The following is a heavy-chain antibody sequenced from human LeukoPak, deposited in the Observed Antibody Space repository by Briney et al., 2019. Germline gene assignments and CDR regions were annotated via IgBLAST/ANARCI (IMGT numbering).Heavy chain of an antibody. V-gene: IGHV4-39*07. CDR1: GASISSGTYY. Sequence: SETLSLTCTVSGASISSGTYYWGWIRQPPGKGLEWIGSIYYSGSTYYNPSLKSRVTILVDTSKNQFSLKLSSVTAADTAVYYCARDRLVVVPAAMLSWFDPWGQGTLVTVSS. CDR2: IYYSGST. D-gene: IGHD2-2*01. J-gene: IGHJ5*02. CDR3: ARDRLVVVPAAMLSWFDP.